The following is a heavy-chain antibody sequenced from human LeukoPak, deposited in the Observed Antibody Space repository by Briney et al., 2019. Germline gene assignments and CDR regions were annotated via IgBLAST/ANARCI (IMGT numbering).Heavy chain of an antibody. CDR1: GFTFSSYE. J-gene: IGHJ5*02. CDR3: ASGDGP. D-gene: IGHD3-10*01. CDR2: IKQDGSEK. V-gene: IGHV3-7*02. Sequence: RPGGSLRLSCAASGFTFSSYEMNWVRQAPGKGLEWVANIKQDGSEKYYVDSVKGRFTISRDNAKNSLYLQMNSLRAEDTAVYYCASGDGPWGQGTLVTVSS.